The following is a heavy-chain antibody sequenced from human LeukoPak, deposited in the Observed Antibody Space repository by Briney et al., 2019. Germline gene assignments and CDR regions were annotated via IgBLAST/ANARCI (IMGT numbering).Heavy chain of an antibody. CDR1: GGTFSSYA. CDR3: ASSPPTYYYDSSGYSPRASRFDY. CDR2: IIPIFGTA. Sequence: ASVKVSCKASGGTFSSYAISWVRQAPGQGLEWMGGIIPIFGTANYAQKFQGRVTITADESTSTAYMELSSLRSEDTAVYYCASSPPTYYYDSSGYSPRASRFDYWGQGTLVTVSS. V-gene: IGHV1-69*13. J-gene: IGHJ4*02. D-gene: IGHD3-22*01.